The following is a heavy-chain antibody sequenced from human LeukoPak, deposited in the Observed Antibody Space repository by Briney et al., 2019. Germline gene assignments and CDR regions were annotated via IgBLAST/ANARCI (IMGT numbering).Heavy chain of an antibody. J-gene: IGHJ6*03. D-gene: IGHD6-13*01. V-gene: IGHV3-48*03. CDR1: GFSFSNYE. CDR3: AKDATAVVGTVYMDV. CDR2: ISNTGDII. Sequence: PGGSLRLSCAASGFSFSNYEMNWVRQAPGKGLEWISHISNTGDIIHYADSVGGRFTISRDNAKNSLYLQMNSLRAEDTAVYYCAKDATAVVGTVYMDVWGKGTTVTISS.